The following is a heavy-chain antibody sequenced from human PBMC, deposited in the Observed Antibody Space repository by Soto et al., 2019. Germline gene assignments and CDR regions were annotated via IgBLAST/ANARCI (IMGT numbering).Heavy chain of an antibody. CDR3: ARSPGIGNDGSSTRGRNIDY. CDR2: IYYSGST. CDR1: GGSISRGGNY. D-gene: IGHD2-2*01. V-gene: IGHV4-31*03. J-gene: IGHJ4*02. Sequence: QVQLQESGPGLVKPSQTLSLTCTVSGGSISRGGNYWTWIRQHPGKGLEWIGYIYYSGSTYYNPSLKRRVTISVDTSKNQFSLRLNSVTAADTAVYSCARSPGIGNDGSSTRGRNIDYWGQGTLVTVSS.